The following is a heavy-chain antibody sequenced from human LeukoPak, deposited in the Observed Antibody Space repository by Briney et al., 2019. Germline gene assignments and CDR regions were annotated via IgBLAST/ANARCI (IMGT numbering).Heavy chain of an antibody. CDR3: ARGNYCYDSSGYYYGAFDI. Sequence: GASVKVSCKASGYTLTSYGISWVRQAPGQGLEWMGGIIPIFGTANYAQKFQGRVTITADKSTSTAYMELSSLRSEDTAVYYCARGNYCYDSSGYYYGAFDIWGQGTMVTVSS. D-gene: IGHD3-22*01. V-gene: IGHV1-69*06. CDR2: IIPIFGTA. CDR1: GYTLTSYG. J-gene: IGHJ3*02.